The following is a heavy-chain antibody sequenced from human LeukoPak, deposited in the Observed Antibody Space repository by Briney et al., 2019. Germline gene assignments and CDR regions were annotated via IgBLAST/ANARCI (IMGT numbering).Heavy chain of an antibody. CDR2: IIPIFGTA. D-gene: IGHD3-22*01. CDR1: GGTFSSYA. CDR3: ARGNYDSSGYSLYYYYYMDV. V-gene: IGHV1-69*05. Sequence: ASVKVSCKASGGTFSSYAISWVRQAPGQGLEWMGGIIPIFGTANYAQKFQGRVTITTDESTSTAYMELSSLRSEDTAVYYCARGNYDSSGYSLYYYYYMDVWGKGTTVTVSS. J-gene: IGHJ6*03.